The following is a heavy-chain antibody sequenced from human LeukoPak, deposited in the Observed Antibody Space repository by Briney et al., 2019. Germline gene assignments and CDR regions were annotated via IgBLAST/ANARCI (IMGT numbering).Heavy chain of an antibody. CDR2: IYYSGST. CDR1: GGSISSYY. V-gene: IGHV4-59*01. D-gene: IGHD3-3*01. J-gene: IGHJ5*02. Sequence: SETLSLTCTVSGGSISSYYWSWIRQPPGKGLEWIGYIYYSGSTNYNPSLKSRVTISVDTSKNQFSLKLSSVTAADTAVYYCARGHDFWSGLPFDPWGQGTLVTVSS. CDR3: ARGHDFWSGLPFDP.